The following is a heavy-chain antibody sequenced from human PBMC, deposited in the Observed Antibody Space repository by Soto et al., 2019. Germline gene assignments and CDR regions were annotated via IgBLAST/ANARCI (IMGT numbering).Heavy chain of an antibody. J-gene: IGHJ6*02. CDR1: GGSINSGDYH. CDR3: SRDQRFPSACGMDV. CDR2: IYYSGST. Sequence: PSETLSLTCTVSGGSINSGDYHWSWIRQSPGKGLEWIGAIYYSGSTYYNPSLKSRIRISVDTSKNQFSLKVNSVTAADTAVYYCSRDQRFPSACGMDVCGQGNTVTVSS. V-gene: IGHV4-30-4*01. D-gene: IGHD2-2*01.